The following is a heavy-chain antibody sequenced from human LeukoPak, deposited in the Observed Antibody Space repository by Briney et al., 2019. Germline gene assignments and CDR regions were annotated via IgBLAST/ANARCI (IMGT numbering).Heavy chain of an antibody. CDR3: ARGPRFGELLWHWFDP. D-gene: IGHD3-10*01. Sequence: SETLSLTCTVFGYSITSAYYWGWIRQPPGKGLEWIGSFFLKGSTYYNPSLKSRVTISVDTSKNQFSLTLSSVTAADTAVYYCARGPRFGELLWHWFDPWGQGTLVTVSS. J-gene: IGHJ5*02. CDR1: GYSITSAYY. CDR2: FFLKGST. V-gene: IGHV4-38-2*02.